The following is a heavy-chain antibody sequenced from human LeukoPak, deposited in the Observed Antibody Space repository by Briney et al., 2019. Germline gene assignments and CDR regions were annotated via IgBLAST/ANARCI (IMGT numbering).Heavy chain of an antibody. V-gene: IGHV3-11*01. Sequence: GGSLRLSCAASGFTFSDYYMSWIRQAPGKGLEGVAYSSTSGSPISYADSVKGRFTISRDNAQNSLYLQMKSLRAEDTAVYYCASEPQSWYFDLWGRGTLVIVSS. J-gene: IGHJ2*01. CDR2: SSTSGSPI. CDR3: ASEPQSWYFDL. CDR1: GFTFSDYY. D-gene: IGHD4-4*01.